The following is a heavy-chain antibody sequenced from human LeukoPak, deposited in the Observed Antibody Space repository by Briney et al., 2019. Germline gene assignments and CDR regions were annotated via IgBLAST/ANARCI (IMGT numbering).Heavy chain of an antibody. CDR3: AKEDHWLALDY. CDR2: MYASGNS. CDR1: GGSISGYY. V-gene: IGHV4-4*07. D-gene: IGHD3-9*01. J-gene: IGHJ4*02. Sequence: SETLSLTCTVSGGSISGYYWSWIRQPAGKGPEWVGRMYASGNSYYNPSLKSRVTISVDTSRNQFSLKLSSVTAADTAVYYCAKEDHWLALDYWGQGTLVTVSS.